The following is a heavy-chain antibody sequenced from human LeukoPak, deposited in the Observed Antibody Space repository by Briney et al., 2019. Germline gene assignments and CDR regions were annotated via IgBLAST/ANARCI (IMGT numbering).Heavy chain of an antibody. CDR3: ARGQQDSISGFDY. Sequence: PSETLSLTCTVSGGSISSYYWSWIRQPPGKGLEWIGYIYYSGSTNHNPSLKSRVTISVDTSKNQFSLKLSSVTAADTAVYYCARGQQDSISGFDYWGQGTLVTVSS. CDR1: GGSISSYY. J-gene: IGHJ4*02. V-gene: IGHV4-59*01. D-gene: IGHD3-22*01. CDR2: IYYSGST.